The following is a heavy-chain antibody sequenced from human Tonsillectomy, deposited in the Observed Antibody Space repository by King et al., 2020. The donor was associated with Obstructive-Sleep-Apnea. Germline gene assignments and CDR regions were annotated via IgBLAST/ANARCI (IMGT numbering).Heavy chain of an antibody. Sequence: QLQESGPGLVKPSETLSLTCSVSSGSVSAYYWSWIRQTPGKGLEWIGYIYHSGSTNYNPSLKSRVTMSIDTSKNRFSLRLASVTAADTAVYYCARVARTSFFDYWGQGTPVTVSS. J-gene: IGHJ4*02. CDR3: ARVARTSFFDY. CDR2: IYHSGST. V-gene: IGHV4-59*02. D-gene: IGHD1-14*01. CDR1: SGSVSAYY.